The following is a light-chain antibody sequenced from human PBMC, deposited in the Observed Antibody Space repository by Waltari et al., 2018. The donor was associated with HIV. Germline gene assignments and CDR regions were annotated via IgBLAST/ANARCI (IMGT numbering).Light chain of an antibody. V-gene: IGLV1-40*01. CDR1: SSNIGAGYD. Sequence: QSVLTQPPSVSGAPGQRVTISCTGSSSNIGAGYDVHWFQQLPGTAPKLLIYGNTKRPSGVPDRFPGSKSGTSASLASTGLQAEDEADYYCQSYDSGLSAYVFGTGTKVTVL. J-gene: IGLJ1*01. CDR2: GNT. CDR3: QSYDSGLSAYV.